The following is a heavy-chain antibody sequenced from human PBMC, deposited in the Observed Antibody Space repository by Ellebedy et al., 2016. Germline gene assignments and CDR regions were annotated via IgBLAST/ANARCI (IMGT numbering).Heavy chain of an antibody. Sequence: GESLKISXVASGFTFGNFFMSWVRQAPGGGLEWISTISGGGDTTFSADSVKGRFTISRDNSRDTLYLQMNSLRAEDTAVYYCYYGHYSASWGQGTLVTVSS. D-gene: IGHD4-17*01. CDR3: YYGHYSAS. V-gene: IGHV3-23*01. CDR1: GFTFGNFF. J-gene: IGHJ4*02. CDR2: ISGGGDTT.